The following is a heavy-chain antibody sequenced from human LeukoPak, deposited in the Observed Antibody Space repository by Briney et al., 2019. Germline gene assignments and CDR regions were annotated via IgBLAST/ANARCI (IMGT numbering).Heavy chain of an antibody. V-gene: IGHV4-34*01. CDR3: ARGVTIFGVVPNRFDP. D-gene: IGHD3-3*01. Sequence: SETLSLTCAVYGGSFSGYYWSWIRQPPGKGLEWIGEINHSGSTNYNPSLKSRVTISVDTSKNKFSLKLSSVTAADTAVYYCARGVTIFGVVPNRFDPWGQGTLVTVSS. J-gene: IGHJ5*02. CDR2: INHSGST. CDR1: GGSFSGYY.